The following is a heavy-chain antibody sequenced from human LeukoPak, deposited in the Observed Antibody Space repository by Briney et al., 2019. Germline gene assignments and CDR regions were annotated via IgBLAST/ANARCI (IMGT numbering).Heavy chain of an antibody. J-gene: IGHJ4*02. CDR3: AKGGWLQLLSHFDY. CDR1: GFTFSSYA. Sequence: PGGSLRLSCAASGFTFSSYAMSWVRQAPGKRLEWVSAISGSGGSTYYADSVKGRFTISRDNSKNTLYLQMNSLRAEDTAVYYCAKGGWLQLLSHFDYWGQGTLVTVSS. CDR2: ISGSGGST. D-gene: IGHD5-24*01. V-gene: IGHV3-23*01.